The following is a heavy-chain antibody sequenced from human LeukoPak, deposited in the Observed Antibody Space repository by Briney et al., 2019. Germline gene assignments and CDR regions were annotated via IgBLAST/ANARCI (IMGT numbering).Heavy chain of an antibody. D-gene: IGHD3-22*01. V-gene: IGHV1-69*13. Sequence: SVKVSCKASGYTFSSYAISWVRQAPGQGLEWMGGIIPIFGTANYAQKFQGRVTITADESTSTAYMELSSLRSEDTAVYYCARAFYDSSGDFDYWGQGTLVTVSS. CDR3: ARAFYDSSGDFDY. J-gene: IGHJ4*02. CDR2: IIPIFGTA. CDR1: GYTFSSYA.